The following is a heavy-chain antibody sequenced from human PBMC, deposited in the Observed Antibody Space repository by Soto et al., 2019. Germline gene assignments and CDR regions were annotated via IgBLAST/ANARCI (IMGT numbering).Heavy chain of an antibody. CDR1: GGSISSYY. Sequence: SETLSLTCTVSGGSISSYYWSWIRQPPGKGLEWIGYIYYSGSTNYNPSLKSRVTISVDTSKNQFSLKLSSVTAADTAVYYCARGRYSGYGYYFDYWGQGTLVTVSS. V-gene: IGHV4-59*01. D-gene: IGHD5-12*01. CDR3: ARGRYSGYGYYFDY. J-gene: IGHJ4*02. CDR2: IYYSGST.